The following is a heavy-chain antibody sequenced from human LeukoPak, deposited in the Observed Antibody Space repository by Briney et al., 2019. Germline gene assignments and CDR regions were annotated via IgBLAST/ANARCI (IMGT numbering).Heavy chain of an antibody. CDR1: GGSISSGSYY. V-gene: IGHV4-61*02. D-gene: IGHD2-2*01. Sequence: PSETLSLTCTVSGGSISSGSYYWSWIRQPAGKGLEWIGRIYTSGSTNHNPSLKSRVTISVDTSKNQFSLKLSSVTAADTAVYYCASAMEPAAPPGDYWGQGTLVTVSS. CDR2: IYTSGST. J-gene: IGHJ4*02. CDR3: ASAMEPAAPPGDY.